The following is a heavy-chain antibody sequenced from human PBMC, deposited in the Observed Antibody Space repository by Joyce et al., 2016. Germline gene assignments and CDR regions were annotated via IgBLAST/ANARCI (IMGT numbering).Heavy chain of an antibody. J-gene: IGHJ6*02. CDR3: ARTGGSYYDYYYYGLDV. CDR1: GFTFSSYW. Sequence: EVQLVESGGGLVQPGGSLRLSCTASGFTFSSYWMHWVRQVSGKGLLWVSHIRSDESSTSYADSVKGRFTISRDNAKNTLYLHMNSLRTEDTAVYYCARTGGSYYDYYYYGLDVWGQGTTVIVSS. V-gene: IGHV3-74*01. D-gene: IGHD1-26*01. CDR2: IRSDESST.